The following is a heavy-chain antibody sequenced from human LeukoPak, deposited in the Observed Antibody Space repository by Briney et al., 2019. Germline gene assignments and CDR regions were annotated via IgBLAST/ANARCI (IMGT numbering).Heavy chain of an antibody. Sequence: GSLRLSCAASGFTFSSYAMHWVRQAPGEGLEWVAVISYDGSNKYYADSVKGRFTISRDNSKNTLYLQMNSLRAEDTAVYYCAKLPVCSGGSCPPDYYYYGMDVWGQGTTVTVSS. CDR1: GFTFSSYA. D-gene: IGHD2-15*01. J-gene: IGHJ6*02. CDR2: ISYDGSNK. CDR3: AKLPVCSGGSCPPDYYYYGMDV. V-gene: IGHV3-30-3*02.